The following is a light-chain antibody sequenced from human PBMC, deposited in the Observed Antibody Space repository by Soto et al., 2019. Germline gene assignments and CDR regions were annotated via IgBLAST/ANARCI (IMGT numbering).Light chain of an antibody. J-gene: IGKJ5*01. CDR1: QSVSSN. Sequence: EIVMTQSPATLSVSPGERATLSCRASQSVSSNLAWYQQKPGQAPRLLIYGASSRATGIPDRFSGSGSGTDFTLTISRLAPEDFAVYYCQQRSNWPITFGQGTRLEIK. CDR2: GAS. V-gene: IGKV3D-20*02. CDR3: QQRSNWPIT.